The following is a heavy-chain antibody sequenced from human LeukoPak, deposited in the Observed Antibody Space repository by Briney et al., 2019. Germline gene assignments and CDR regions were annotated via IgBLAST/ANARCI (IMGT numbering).Heavy chain of an antibody. CDR1: GYRFTSYW. CDR2: IYTGDSDT. D-gene: IGHD3-22*01. J-gene: IGHJ4*02. V-gene: IGHV5-51*01. Sequence: GESLKISCKGSGYRFTSYWNGWVRQMPGKRLEWMGIIYTGDSDTRYSPSFQGLVTISADKSISTAYLQWSSLRASDTAMYYCARQPYHGYYFDYWGQGTLVTVSS. CDR3: ARQPYHGYYFDY.